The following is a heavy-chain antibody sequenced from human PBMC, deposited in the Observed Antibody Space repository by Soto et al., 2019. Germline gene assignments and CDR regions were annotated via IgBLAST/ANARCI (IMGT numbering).Heavy chain of an antibody. D-gene: IGHD2-15*01. J-gene: IGHJ4*02. CDR2: ISPYNGNT. CDR3: ALNRIPAATPSVPYDY. V-gene: IGHV1-18*04. CDR1: GYTFSSYG. Sequence: ASVKVSCKASGYTFSSYGISWVRQAPGQGLEWMGWISPYNGNTDYAQKFQGRVTMTTDTSTSTAYMELRSLRSDDKAMYYCALNRIPAATPSVPYDYWGQGTLVTVS.